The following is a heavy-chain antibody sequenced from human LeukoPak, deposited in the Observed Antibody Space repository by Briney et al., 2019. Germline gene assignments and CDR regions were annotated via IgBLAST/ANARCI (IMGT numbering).Heavy chain of an antibody. CDR3: AKDPTTRQVGATEVDY. V-gene: IGHV3-30*18. D-gene: IGHD1-26*01. CDR2: ISYDGSNK. CDR1: GFTFSSYG. Sequence: GGSLRLSCAASGFTFSSYGMHWVRQAPGKGLEWVAVISYDGSNKYYADSVKGRFTISRDNSKNTLYLQMNSLRAEDTAVYYCAKDPTTRQVGATEVDYWGQGTLVTVSS. J-gene: IGHJ4*02.